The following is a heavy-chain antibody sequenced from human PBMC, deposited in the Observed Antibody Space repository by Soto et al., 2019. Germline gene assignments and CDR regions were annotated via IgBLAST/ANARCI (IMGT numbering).Heavy chain of an antibody. J-gene: IGHJ5*02. Sequence: ASVKVSCKASGYTFTSYGISWVRQAPGQGLEWMGWISAYNGNTNYAQKLQGRVTMATDTSTSTAYMELRSLRSDDTAVYYCARDSGPYSSSWNWFDPWGQGTLVTVSS. D-gene: IGHD6-13*01. CDR1: GYTFTSYG. V-gene: IGHV1-18*01. CDR2: ISAYNGNT. CDR3: ARDSGPYSSSWNWFDP.